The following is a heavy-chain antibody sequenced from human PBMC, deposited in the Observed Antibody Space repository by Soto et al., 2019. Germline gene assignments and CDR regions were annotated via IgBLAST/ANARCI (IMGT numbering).Heavy chain of an antibody. CDR2: ISYDGNTK. D-gene: IGHD5-12*01. CDR1: GFTFSNFG. J-gene: IGHJ4*02. V-gene: IGHV3-30*03. Sequence: QVQLVESGGGVVQPGRSLRLSCAASGFTFSNFGMHWVRQAPVKGLEWVAVISYDGNTKSYADSVKGRFTISRDNSKNTLYLQMDSLGVEETAVYYCTSQVATGDWGQGTLVTVSS. CDR3: TSQVATGD.